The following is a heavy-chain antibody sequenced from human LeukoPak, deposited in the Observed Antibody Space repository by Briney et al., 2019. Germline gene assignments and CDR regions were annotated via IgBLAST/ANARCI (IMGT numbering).Heavy chain of an antibody. CDR2: ISAYNGDT. D-gene: IGHD2-2*01. CDR1: GYTFNSYG. CDR3: ARGGVVPPAVVNWFGP. J-gene: IGHJ5*02. V-gene: IGHV1-18*01. Sequence: ASVKVSCKASGYTFNSYGFSWVRQAPGQGLEWMAWISAYNGDTNYAQKFQGRVTMTTDTSTSTAYMELRSLRSDDTAVYYCARGGVVPPAVVNWFGPWGQGTLVTVSS.